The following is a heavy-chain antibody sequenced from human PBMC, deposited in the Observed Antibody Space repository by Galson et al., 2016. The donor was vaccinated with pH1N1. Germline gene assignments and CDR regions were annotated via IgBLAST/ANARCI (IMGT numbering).Heavy chain of an antibody. Sequence: SVKVSCKASGYTFTIYGISWVRQAPGQGLEWMGGINPMGGINPIFKTSNYAQKFQGRVTITADGSMSTAYMELRSLRSEDTAIYYCARDRYFDTSGYYFESYYWGQGTLVTVSS. CDR3: ARDRYFDTSGYYFESYY. J-gene: IGHJ4*02. V-gene: IGHV1-69*13. CDR1: GYTFTIYG. D-gene: IGHD3-22*01. CDR2: INPMGGINPIFKTS.